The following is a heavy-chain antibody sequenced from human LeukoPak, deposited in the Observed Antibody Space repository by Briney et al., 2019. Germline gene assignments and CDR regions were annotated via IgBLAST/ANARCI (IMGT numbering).Heavy chain of an antibody. CDR2: MNPNSGNT. CDR3: ARLPKYSRPLDY. CDR1: GYTFTSYD. Sequence: RASVKVSCKASGYTFTSYDINWVRQATGQGLEWMGWMNPNSGNTAYAQKFQGRVTMSRDTSISTAYMELSSLRSEDTAVYYCARLPKYSRPLDYWGLGTLVTVSS. V-gene: IGHV1-8*01. D-gene: IGHD6-6*01. J-gene: IGHJ4*02.